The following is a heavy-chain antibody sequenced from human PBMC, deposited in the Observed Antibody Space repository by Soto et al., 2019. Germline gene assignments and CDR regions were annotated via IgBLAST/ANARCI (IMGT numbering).Heavy chain of an antibody. CDR1: GDSISSYY. V-gene: IGHV4-59*01. CDR2: FYYSGYT. J-gene: IGHJ3*02. CDR3: ARDREWEYDAFDS. D-gene: IGHD1-26*01. Sequence: SETLSLTCAVSGDSISSYYWSWIRQPPGKGLEWIGYFYYSGYTNYNPSHKSRVTISVDTSKKQFSLKLSSVTAADTAVYYCARDREWEYDAFDSWGQGTMVTVSS.